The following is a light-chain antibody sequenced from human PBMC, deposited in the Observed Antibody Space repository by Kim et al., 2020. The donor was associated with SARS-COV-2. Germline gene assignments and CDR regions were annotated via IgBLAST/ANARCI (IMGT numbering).Light chain of an antibody. J-gene: IGKJ4*01. CDR2: GAS. Sequence: DIQMTQSPSSLSASVGDRVTITCRASQSISISLNWYQQKPGKAPKVLISGASTLQSGVPSRFSGSGSGTDFPLPTSGLHPEVLATYSCQKSYSPRLTFGGGTKVDIK. V-gene: IGKV1-39*01. CDR1: QSISIS. CDR3: QKSYSPRLT.